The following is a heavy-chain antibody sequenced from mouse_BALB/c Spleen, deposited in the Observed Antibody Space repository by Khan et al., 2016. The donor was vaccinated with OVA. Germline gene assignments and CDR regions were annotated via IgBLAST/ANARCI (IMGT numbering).Heavy chain of an antibody. CDR2: IWSDGST. D-gene: IGHD2-10*01. Sequence: QVQLKESGPGLVAPSQSLSITCTISGFSLTNYGVRWVRQPPGKGLEWLVVIWSDGSTNYNSALKSRLTISKDNSKSQVFLKMNSLQTDDTAVYFCARQPYYHYNIMDYWGQGTSVTVSS. CDR3: ARQPYYHYNIMDY. CDR1: GFSLTNYG. J-gene: IGHJ4*01. V-gene: IGHV2-6-1*01.